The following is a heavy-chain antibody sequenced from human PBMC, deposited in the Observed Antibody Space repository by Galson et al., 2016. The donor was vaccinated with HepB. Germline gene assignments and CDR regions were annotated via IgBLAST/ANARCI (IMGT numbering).Heavy chain of an antibody. CDR2: INHGGSI. V-gene: IGHV4-4*02. Sequence: SETLSLTCAVSGGSVSNDNWWSWVRQPPGKGLEWIGEINHGGSINYNPSLRSRVTMSVDKSKNQFSRQMWSANAAATAVYFCTKNGYYALDIWGQGTVVTVSS. J-gene: IGHJ3*02. CDR1: GGSVSNDNW. D-gene: IGHD3-22*01. CDR3: TKNGYYALDI.